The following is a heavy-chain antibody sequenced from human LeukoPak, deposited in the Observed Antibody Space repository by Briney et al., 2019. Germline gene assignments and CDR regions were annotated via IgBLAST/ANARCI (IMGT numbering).Heavy chain of an antibody. CDR1: GYTFTSSY. V-gene: IGHV1-46*01. CDR3: ARVPIFGVVGGMDV. J-gene: IGHJ6*02. CDR2: INPSGGST. Sequence: ASGKSSGKAFGYTFTSSYMHWVRQVPGQGLEGMGIINPSGGSTSYAQKFQGRVTMTRDTSTSTVYMELSSLRSEDTAVYYCARVPIFGVVGGMDVWGQGTTVTVSS. D-gene: IGHD3-3*01.